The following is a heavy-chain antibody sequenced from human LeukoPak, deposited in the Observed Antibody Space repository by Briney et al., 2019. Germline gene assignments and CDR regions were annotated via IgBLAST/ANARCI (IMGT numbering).Heavy chain of an antibody. D-gene: IGHD6-25*01. CDR3: AKNSGYNWQYFFDY. Sequence: GGTLVISFADSGLTGRSDDMGGVRQATGKRLEWVSVIDGGGGPTYYADSVKGRFTISRDNSKNTLYLQMNSLRAEDVAVYFCAKNSGYNWQYFFDYWGQGTLVTVSS. J-gene: IGHJ4*02. CDR1: GLTGRSDD. V-gene: IGHV3-23*01. CDR2: IDGGGGPT.